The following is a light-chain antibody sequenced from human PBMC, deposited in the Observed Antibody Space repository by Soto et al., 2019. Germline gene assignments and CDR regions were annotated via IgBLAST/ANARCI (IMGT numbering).Light chain of an antibody. J-gene: IGLJ2*01. CDR2: EVS. CDR3: SSYTRTSTVV. CDR1: SSDVGGYNY. V-gene: IGLV2-14*01. Sequence: QSALTQPASVSGSPGQSITISCTGTSSDVGGYNYFSWYQQHPGKAPKLMIYEVSNRPSWVSHRFSGSKSANTASLTISGLQAEDVADYYCSSYTRTSTVVFGGGTQLTVL.